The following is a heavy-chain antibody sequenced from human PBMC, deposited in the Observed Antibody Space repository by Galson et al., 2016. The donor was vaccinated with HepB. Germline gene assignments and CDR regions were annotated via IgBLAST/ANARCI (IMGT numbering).Heavy chain of an antibody. V-gene: IGHV1-18*04. D-gene: IGHD3-3*01. CDR3: AINRGSAIFGTSLQTRFDP. CDR2: ISGYNGNT. CDR1: GYTFKSYD. Sequence: SVKVSCKASGYTFKSYDINWVRQAPGQGLEWMGWISGYNGNTNYAQKFKGRVTMTTDTSTSTAYMELRSLRSDDTAMYYCAINRGSAIFGTSLQTRFDPWGQGTLVTVSS. J-gene: IGHJ5*02.